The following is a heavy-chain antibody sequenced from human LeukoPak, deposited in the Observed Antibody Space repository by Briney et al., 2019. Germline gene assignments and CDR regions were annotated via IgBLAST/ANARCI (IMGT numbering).Heavy chain of an antibody. CDR3: ARQSGLKTITGTTWFFDY. CDR1: GYTFTSYY. J-gene: IGHJ4*02. D-gene: IGHD1-7*01. V-gene: IGHV1-2*02. CDR2: INPNSGGT. Sequence: ASVKVSCKASGYTFTSYYMHWVRQAPGQGLEWMGWINPNSGGTNYAQKFQGRVTMTRDTSISTAYMELSRLRSDDTAVYYCARQSGLKTITGTTWFFDYWGQGTLVTVSS.